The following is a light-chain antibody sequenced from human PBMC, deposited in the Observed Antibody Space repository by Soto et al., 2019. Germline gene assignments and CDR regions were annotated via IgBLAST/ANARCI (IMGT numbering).Light chain of an antibody. CDR3: SSFTTDSTYV. Sequence: QSALTQPASVSGSPGQSITIYCTGTSSDVGANIFVSWYQQHPGKVPKLMIYTVSSRPSGVSQRFSGSKSGNTASLTISGLQAEDEADYYCSSFTTDSTYVFGTGTKLTVL. CDR1: SSDVGANIF. J-gene: IGLJ1*01. V-gene: IGLV2-14*01. CDR2: TVS.